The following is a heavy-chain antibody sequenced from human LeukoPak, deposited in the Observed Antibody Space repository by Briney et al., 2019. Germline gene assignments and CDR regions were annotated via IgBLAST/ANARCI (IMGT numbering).Heavy chain of an antibody. CDR1: GGSIKSHY. D-gene: IGHD6-13*01. J-gene: IGHJ6*02. Sequence: KPSETLSLTCTVSGGSIKSHYWSWIRQTPGKGLEWIGCIYESGSTYHNPSLKSRVTISVDMSKNQFSLKVSSVTAADTAVYYCARGGSSWSYAMDVWGQGTTVTVSS. CDR2: IYESGST. CDR3: ARGGSSWSYAMDV. V-gene: IGHV4-59*11.